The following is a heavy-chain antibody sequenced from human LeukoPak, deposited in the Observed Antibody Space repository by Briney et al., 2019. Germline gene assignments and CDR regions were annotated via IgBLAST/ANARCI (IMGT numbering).Heavy chain of an antibody. CDR1: GFTFSTYG. J-gene: IGHJ4*02. CDR2: IWYDGGAK. Sequence: PGGSLRLSCAASGFTFSTYGMHWVRQAPGKGLEWVAVIWYDGGAKYHADSVKGRFTISRDNSKNTLYLQMNSLRAEDTALYYCARDPHSIGSTRYFDYWGQGTLVTVSS. CDR3: ARDPHSIGSTRYFDY. V-gene: IGHV3-33*01. D-gene: IGHD6-19*01.